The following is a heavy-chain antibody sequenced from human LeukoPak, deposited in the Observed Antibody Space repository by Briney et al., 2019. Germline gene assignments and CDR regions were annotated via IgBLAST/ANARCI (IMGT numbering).Heavy chain of an antibody. CDR3: ARDGILWFRELLSAYYGMDV. CDR2: ISSSGSTI. J-gene: IGHJ6*02. CDR1: GFTFSSYE. D-gene: IGHD3-10*01. V-gene: IGHV3-48*03. Sequence: GGSLRLSCAASGFTFSSYEMNWVRQAPGKGLEWVSYISSSGSTIYYADSVKGRFTISRDNAKNSLYLQMNSLRAEDTAVYYCARDGILWFRELLSAYYGMDVWGQGTTVTVSS.